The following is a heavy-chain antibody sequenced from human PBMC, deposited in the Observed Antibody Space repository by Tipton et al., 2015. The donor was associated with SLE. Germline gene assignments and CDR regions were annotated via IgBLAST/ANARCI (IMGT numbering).Heavy chain of an antibody. D-gene: IGHD2-15*01. CDR2: IYYSGSA. CDR1: GGSISSGDYY. Sequence: LRLSCTVSGGSISSGDYYWSWIRQHPGKGLEWIGYIYYSGSAYCNPSLKSRVTISVDTSKNQFSLKLSSVTAADTAVYYCARYHSWGQYWYFDLWGRGTLVTVSS. CDR3: ARYHSWGQYWYFDL. J-gene: IGHJ2*01. V-gene: IGHV4-31*03.